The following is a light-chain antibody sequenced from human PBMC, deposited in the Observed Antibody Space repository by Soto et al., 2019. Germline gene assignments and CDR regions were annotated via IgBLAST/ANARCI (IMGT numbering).Light chain of an antibody. V-gene: IGLV2-8*01. CDR2: EVT. CDR3: SSYAGNNNVI. Sequence: QSALTQPTSASGSPGQSVTISCTGTSGDVGSYRFVSWYQQHPGKAPKLLIYEVTKRPSGVPDRFSASTSGNTASLTVSGLQADDEADYYCSSYAGNNNVIFGGGTKLTVL. J-gene: IGLJ2*01. CDR1: SGDVGSYRF.